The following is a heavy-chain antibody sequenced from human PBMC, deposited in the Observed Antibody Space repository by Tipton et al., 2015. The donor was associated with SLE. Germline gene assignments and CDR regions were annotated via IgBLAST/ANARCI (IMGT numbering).Heavy chain of an antibody. V-gene: IGHV4-39*01. CDR3: ARGVAGPQSWFDP. CDR2: IYYSGST. Sequence: GLVKPSETLSLTCTVSGGSISSSSYYWGWIRQPPGKGLEWIGSIYYSGSTYYNPSLKSRVTISVDTSKNQFSLKVSSVTAADTAVYYCARGVAGPQSWFDPWGQGTLVTVSS. CDR1: GGSISSSSYY. D-gene: IGHD6-19*01. J-gene: IGHJ5*02.